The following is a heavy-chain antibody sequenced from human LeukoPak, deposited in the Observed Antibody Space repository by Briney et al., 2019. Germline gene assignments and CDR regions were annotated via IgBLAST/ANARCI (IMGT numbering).Heavy chain of an antibody. V-gene: IGHV4-59*08. D-gene: IGHD3-22*01. CDR3: ARLRHYYETSGRRLRNYYFDH. CDR2: IYYSGST. CDR1: GFTFSSYA. J-gene: IGHJ4*02. Sequence: GSLRLSCAASGFTFSSYAMSWVRQAPGKGLEWIGYIYYSGSTSYNPSLKSRVTMSVDTSKNQFSLRLSSVTAADTAVYNCARLRHYYETSGRRLRNYYFDHWGPGTLVTVSS.